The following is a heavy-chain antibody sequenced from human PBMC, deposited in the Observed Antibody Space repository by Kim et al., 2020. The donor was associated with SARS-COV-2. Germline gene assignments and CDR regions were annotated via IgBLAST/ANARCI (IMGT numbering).Heavy chain of an antibody. Sequence: GYAQKFPGRVTMTRNTSISTAYMELSSLRSEDTAVYYCARGRGSSWPYDYWGQGTLVTVSS. CDR3: ARGRGSSWPYDY. D-gene: IGHD6-13*01. V-gene: IGHV1-8*01. J-gene: IGHJ4*02.